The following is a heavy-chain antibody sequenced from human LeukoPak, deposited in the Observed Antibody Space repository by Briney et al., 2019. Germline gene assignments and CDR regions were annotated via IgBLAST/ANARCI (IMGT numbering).Heavy chain of an antibody. V-gene: IGHV4-4*02. Sequence: PSETLSLTCAVSGGSISSSNWWSWVRQPPGKGLEGIGKIFHSGSTNYNPSLKSRVTISVDKSKHQFSLHLSSVTAADTAVYYCAREGRGRFCSGGSCYPSYYYGMDVWGQGTTVTVSS. J-gene: IGHJ6*02. D-gene: IGHD2-15*01. CDR1: GGSISSSNW. CDR2: IFHSGST. CDR3: AREGRGRFCSGGSCYPSYYYGMDV.